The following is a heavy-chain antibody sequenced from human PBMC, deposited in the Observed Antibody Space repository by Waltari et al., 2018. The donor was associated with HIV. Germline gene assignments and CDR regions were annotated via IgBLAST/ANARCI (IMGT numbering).Heavy chain of an antibody. CDR1: GYPFTNYD. D-gene: IGHD3-3*01. CDR3: STSRPGAMFGDA. V-gene: IGHV1-8*01. J-gene: IGHJ5*02. CDR2: MNPSTGNA. Sequence: QGQLVQSGAEVKQSGASVRISCKASGYPFTNYDINWLCQATGQGLEWMGWMNPSTGNAGYAHNFQGRVTMTRDIPINTAYMELSGLTSHDTAVYYCSTSRPGAMFGDAWGQGTLVTVSS.